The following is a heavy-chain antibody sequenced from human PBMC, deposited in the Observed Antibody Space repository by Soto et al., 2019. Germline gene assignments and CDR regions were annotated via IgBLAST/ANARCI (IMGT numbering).Heavy chain of an antibody. V-gene: IGHV6-1*01. CDR1: GESVSSKSGA. D-gene: IGHD1-7*01. J-gene: IGHJ6*03. CDR3: SGTTPLQSYSIDV. Sequence: PSQSLPLTCAMSGESVSSKSGAWNWIRACPSGGLEWLGRTYYRSRWYNAYAVSVRSRITINPDTSKNQFSLHLNSVAPEDTAVYYFSGTTPLQSYSIDVSGKGTSVTLSS. CDR2: TYYRSRWYN.